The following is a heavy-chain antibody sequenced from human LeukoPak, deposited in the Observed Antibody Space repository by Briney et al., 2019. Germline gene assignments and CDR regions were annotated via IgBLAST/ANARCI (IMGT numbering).Heavy chain of an antibody. CDR1: GFTFGDYY. D-gene: IGHD1-26*01. J-gene: IGHJ6*03. V-gene: IGHV3-11*04. Sequence: GGSLRLSCAASGFTFGDYYMSWIRQAPGKGLEWVSYISSGGSTIYYADSVKGRFTISRDNAKKSLYLQMNSLRAEDTAVYYCASGPQVGRYMDVWGKGTTVTVSS. CDR2: ISSGGSTI. CDR3: ASGPQVGRYMDV.